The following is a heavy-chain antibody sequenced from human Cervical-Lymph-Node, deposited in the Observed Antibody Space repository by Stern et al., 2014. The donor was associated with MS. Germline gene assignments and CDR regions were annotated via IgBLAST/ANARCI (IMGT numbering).Heavy chain of an antibody. Sequence: VQLLESGAEVKKPGSSVKVSCKASGGTFSSYAISWVRQAPGQGLEWMGGIIPIFGTANYAQKLQGRVTITADKSTSTAYMETCSLRSEDTAVYYCAREDSSGYYRNAEYFQHWGQGTLVTVSS. CDR3: AREDSSGYYRNAEYFQH. V-gene: IGHV1-69*06. CDR2: IIPIFGTA. J-gene: IGHJ1*01. D-gene: IGHD3-22*01. CDR1: GGTFSSYA.